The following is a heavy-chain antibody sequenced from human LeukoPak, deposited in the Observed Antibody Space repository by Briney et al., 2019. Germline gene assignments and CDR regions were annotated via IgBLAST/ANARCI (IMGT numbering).Heavy chain of an antibody. D-gene: IGHD3-10*01. CDR3: ARGSYYFGSGSYLD. V-gene: IGHV4-34*01. J-gene: IGHJ4*02. CDR1: GGSFSAYY. CDR2: IHHSGST. Sequence: PSETLSLTCVVYGGSFSAYYWTWIRQPPGKGLEWIGEIHHSGSTNYNSSLKSRVSISVDTSKNQFSLKLSSVTAADTAVYYCARGSYYFGSGSYLDWGQGTLVTVSS.